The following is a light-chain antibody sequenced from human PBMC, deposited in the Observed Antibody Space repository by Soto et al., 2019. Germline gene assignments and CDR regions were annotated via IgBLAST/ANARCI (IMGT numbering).Light chain of an antibody. CDR1: QGIRSS. V-gene: IGKV1-9*01. Sequence: DIQLTQSPSFLSASVGDRVTITCRASQGIRSSLTWYQQKPGKAPKLLIYAASTLQSGVPSRFSGSGSGTEFTLTISSLQPDDFATYYCQQLNSFPITFGQGARLEIK. CDR2: AAS. J-gene: IGKJ5*01. CDR3: QQLNSFPIT.